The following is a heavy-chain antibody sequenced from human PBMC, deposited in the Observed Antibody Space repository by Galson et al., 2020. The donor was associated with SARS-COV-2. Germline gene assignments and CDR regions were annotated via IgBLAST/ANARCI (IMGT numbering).Heavy chain of an antibody. CDR1: GYTFTSFA. D-gene: IGHD6-19*01. CDR3: AREVRYSSAWDFDY. J-gene: IGHJ4*02. V-gene: IGHV1-18*01. CDR2: ISTYNRNT. Sequence: ASVKVSCKASGYTFTSFAITWVRQAPGQGLEWMGWISTYNRNTNYAQKFQGRVTMTTDTFTGTAYMELRSLRSDDTAVYYCAREVRYSSAWDFDYWGQGTVVTVSS.